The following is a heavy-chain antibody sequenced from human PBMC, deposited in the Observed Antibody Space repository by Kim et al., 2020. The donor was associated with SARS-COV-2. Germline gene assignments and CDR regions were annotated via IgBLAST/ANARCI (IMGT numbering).Heavy chain of an antibody. Sequence: GGSLRLSCVASGFIFSDHYMDWVRQAPGKGLEWVGRIRNKANSYTTEYAASVKGRFTISRDDSKNSQYLKMNSLSTEDTAVYYCARGGVGVSWFDPWGQGTLVTVSS. V-gene: IGHV3-72*01. CDR1: GFIFSDHY. J-gene: IGHJ5*02. D-gene: IGHD3-10*01. CDR2: IRNKANSYTT. CDR3: ARGGVGVSWFDP.